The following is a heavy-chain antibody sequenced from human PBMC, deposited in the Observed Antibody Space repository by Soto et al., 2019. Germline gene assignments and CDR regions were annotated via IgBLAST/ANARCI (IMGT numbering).Heavy chain of an antibody. V-gene: IGHV1-2*02. Sequence: ASVKVSSKASGYTFTGYYMHWVRQAPGQGLEWMGWINPNSGGTNYAQKFQGRVTMTRDTSISTAYMELSRLRSDDTAVYYCARVALPARYPLNWFDPWGQGTLVTVSS. J-gene: IGHJ5*02. CDR2: INPNSGGT. CDR1: GYTFTGYY. D-gene: IGHD2-2*01. CDR3: ARVALPARYPLNWFDP.